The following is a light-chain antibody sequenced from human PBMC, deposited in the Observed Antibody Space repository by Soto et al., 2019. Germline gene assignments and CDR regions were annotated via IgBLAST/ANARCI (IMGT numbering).Light chain of an antibody. CDR3: QVWDGSTDQVV. CDR2: DVS. V-gene: IGLV3-21*02. J-gene: IGLJ2*01. Sequence: SYELTQPPAVSVAPGQTARITCGGDNIGTKSVHWYQQKAGQAPVWVVYDVSDRPSGISERLSGSNSGNTATLTISTVEAGDEADYYCQVWDGSTDQVVFAGGTKLTVL. CDR1: NIGTKS.